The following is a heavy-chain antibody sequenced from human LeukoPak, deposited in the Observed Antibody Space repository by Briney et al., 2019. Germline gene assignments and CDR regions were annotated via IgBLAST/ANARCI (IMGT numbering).Heavy chain of an antibody. CDR2: IYTSGST. CDR1: GGSISSYY. CDR3: ARETGGYNFGFDY. D-gene: IGHD5-24*01. Sequence: SETLSLTCTVSGGSISSYYWSWIRQPPGKGLEWIGRIYTSGSTNYNPSLKGRVTISVDTSKNQFSLKLSSVTAADTAVYYCARETGGYNFGFDYWGQGTLVTVPS. V-gene: IGHV4-4*08. J-gene: IGHJ4*02.